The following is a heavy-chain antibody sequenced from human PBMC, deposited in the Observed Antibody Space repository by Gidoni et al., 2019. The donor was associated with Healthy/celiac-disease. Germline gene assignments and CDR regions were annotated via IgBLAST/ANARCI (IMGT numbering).Heavy chain of an antibody. CDR2: IVPIFGTA. CDR3: ARGARRDYECYYYYYMDV. CDR1: GGTFSSYA. J-gene: IGHJ6*03. Sequence: VQLVQSGAEVKKPGSSVKVSCKASGGTFSSYASSWVRQAPGQGLAWMGGIVPIFGTANYAQKFQRRVTITADEYTSTAYMELSSLRAEDTAVYYCARGARRDYECYYYYYMDVWGKGTTVTVSS. V-gene: IGHV1-69*01. D-gene: IGHD4-17*01.